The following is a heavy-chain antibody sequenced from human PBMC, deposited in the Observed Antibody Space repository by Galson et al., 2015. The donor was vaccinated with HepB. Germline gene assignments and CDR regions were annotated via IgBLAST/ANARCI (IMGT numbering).Heavy chain of an antibody. CDR2: TNPNSGNT. V-gene: IGHV1-8*01. Sequence: SVKVSCKASGYTFTSYDINWVRQATGQGLEWMGWTNPNSGNTGYAQKFQGRVTMTRNTSISTAYMELSSLRSEDTAVYYCARGYSGYDHGDYWGQGTLVTVSS. J-gene: IGHJ4*02. CDR3: ARGYSGYDHGDY. CDR1: GYTFTSYD. D-gene: IGHD5-12*01.